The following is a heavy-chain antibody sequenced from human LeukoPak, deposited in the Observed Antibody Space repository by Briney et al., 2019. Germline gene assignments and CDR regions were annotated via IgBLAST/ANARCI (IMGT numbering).Heavy chain of an antibody. J-gene: IGHJ3*02. CDR3: ARVLSIAAAGFYAFDI. Sequence: ASVKVSCKASGYTFTSYDINWVRQATGQGLEWMGWMSPNSGNTGYAQKFQGRVTMARNTSISTAYMELSSLRSEDTAVYYCARVLSIAAAGFYAFDIWGQGTMVTVSS. CDR1: GYTFTSYD. D-gene: IGHD6-13*01. V-gene: IGHV1-8*01. CDR2: MSPNSGNT.